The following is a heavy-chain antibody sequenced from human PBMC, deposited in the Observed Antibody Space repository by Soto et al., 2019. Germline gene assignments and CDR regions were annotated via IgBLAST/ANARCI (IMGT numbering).Heavy chain of an antibody. CDR2: IIPIFGTA. CDR3: ARDAENTVTTSSNWFDP. J-gene: IGHJ5*02. Sequence: QVQLVQSGAEVKKPGSSVKVSCKASGGTFSSYAISWVRQAPGQGLEWMGGIIPIFGTANYAQKFQGRVTITADESTSTAYMELSSLRSEDTAVYYCARDAENTVTTSSNWFDPWGQGTLVTVSS. V-gene: IGHV1-69*01. D-gene: IGHD4-17*01. CDR1: GGTFSSYA.